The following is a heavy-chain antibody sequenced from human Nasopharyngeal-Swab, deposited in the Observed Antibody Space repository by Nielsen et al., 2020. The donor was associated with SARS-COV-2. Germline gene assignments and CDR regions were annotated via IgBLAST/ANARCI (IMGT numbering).Heavy chain of an antibody. V-gene: IGHV3-23*01. D-gene: IGHD3-3*01. CDR2: ISGSGGST. Sequence: GESLKISCVASGFTFSSYAMSWVRQAPGKGLEWVSAISGSGGSTYYADSVKGRFTISRDNSKNTLYLQMNSLRAEDTAVYYCAKVRLRFLEWLLFDYWGQGTLVTVSS. J-gene: IGHJ4*02. CDR1: GFTFSSYA. CDR3: AKVRLRFLEWLLFDY.